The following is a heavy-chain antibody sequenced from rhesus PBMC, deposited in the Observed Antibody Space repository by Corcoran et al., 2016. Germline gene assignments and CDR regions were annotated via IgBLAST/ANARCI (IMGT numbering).Heavy chain of an antibody. CDR1: GFTFSDYY. CDR2: IRNKANGGTA. J-gene: IGHJ3*01. CDR3: ARGYCTGSGCYSDAFDF. V-gene: IGHV3-116*02. D-gene: IGHD2-21*01. Sequence: EVRLVESGGGLVPPGGSLRLACAASGFTFSDYYMSWVRPAPGKGPEWVGFIRNKANGGTAEYAASVKGRFTISRDDSKSSASLQMNSLKTEDTAVYYCARGYCTGSGCYSDAFDFWGQGLRVTVSS.